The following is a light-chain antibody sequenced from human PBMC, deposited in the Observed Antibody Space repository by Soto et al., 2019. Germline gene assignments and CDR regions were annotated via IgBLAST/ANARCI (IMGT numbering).Light chain of an antibody. V-gene: IGKV1-27*01. CDR1: HGISSY. Sequence: DIQLTQSPSSLSASVGDRVTITCRVRHGISSYLNWDRQKPGKVPKLLSYSASNLQSGVPTRFRARGSWPDFTLTIRSLQPGDVATYYCQRTYNAPPTFGPGTKVDIQ. CDR2: SAS. J-gene: IGKJ3*01. CDR3: QRTYNAPPT.